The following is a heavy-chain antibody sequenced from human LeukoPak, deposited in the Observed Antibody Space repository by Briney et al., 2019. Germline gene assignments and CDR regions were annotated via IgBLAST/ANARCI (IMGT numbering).Heavy chain of an antibody. CDR3: ARDPKTTVTTYPHY. J-gene: IGHJ4*02. V-gene: IGHV3-7*01. CDR2: IKQDGSEK. CDR1: GFTFSNAW. D-gene: IGHD4-17*01. Sequence: GGSLRLSCAASGFTFSNAWMSWVRQAPGKGLEWVANIKQDGSEKYYVDSVKGRFTISRDNAKNSLYLQMNSLRAEDTAVYYCARDPKTTVTTYPHYWGQGTLVTVSS.